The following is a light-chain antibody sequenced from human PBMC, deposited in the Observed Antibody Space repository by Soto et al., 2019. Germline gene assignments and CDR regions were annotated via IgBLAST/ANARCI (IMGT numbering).Light chain of an antibody. V-gene: IGKV3-20*01. CDR1: QSVSSSY. Sequence: EIVLTQSPGTLSLSPGERATLSCRASQSVSSSYLAWYQQKPGQAPRLLIYGASSRATGIPDRFSGSGSGTDFALTISILGPEDFAVYFCQHYGNSPRVPWTFGQGTKVEIK. CDR3: QHYGNSPRVPWT. J-gene: IGKJ1*01. CDR2: GAS.